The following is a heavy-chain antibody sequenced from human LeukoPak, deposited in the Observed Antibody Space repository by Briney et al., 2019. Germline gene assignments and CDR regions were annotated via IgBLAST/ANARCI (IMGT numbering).Heavy chain of an antibody. CDR3: ARDQEGFDY. V-gene: IGHV1-46*01. Sequence: ASVKVSCKASGYTFTSNYIHWVRQAPGQGLEWMGLIYPRDGSTSYAQKFQGRVTVTRDTSTSTVHMELSGLRSEDTAVYYCARDQEGFDYWGQGTLVTVSS. J-gene: IGHJ4*02. CDR2: IYPRDGST. CDR1: GYTFTSNY.